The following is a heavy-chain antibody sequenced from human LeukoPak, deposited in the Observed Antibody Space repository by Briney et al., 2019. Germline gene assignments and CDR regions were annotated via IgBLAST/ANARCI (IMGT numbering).Heavy chain of an antibody. D-gene: IGHD3-10*01. V-gene: IGHV3-7*01. CDR1: GFTFSSYW. J-gene: IGHJ4*02. Sequence: PGGSLRLSCAASGFTFSSYWMSWARQAPGKGLEWVTNIKQDGSEEYYVDSVKGRFTISRDNAKNSVYLQMNSLRAEDTAVYYCARPLWSSSRGHVGFDYWGQGTLVTVSS. CDR2: IKQDGSEE. CDR3: ARPLWSSSRGHVGFDY.